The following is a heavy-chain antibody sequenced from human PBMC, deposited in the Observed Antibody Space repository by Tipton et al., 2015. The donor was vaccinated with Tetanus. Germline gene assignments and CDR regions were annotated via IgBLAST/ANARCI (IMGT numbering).Heavy chain of an antibody. CDR2: INHTGST. D-gene: IGHD2-8*02. CDR1: GASINAGGYL. Sequence: LRLSCTVSGASINAGGYLWTWIRQPPGKGLEWIGEINHTGSTNYNPSLRRRVTISIGTSNNQFSLKLNSVTAADSAVYYCAGVTAQRTELYFEHWGQGTQVTVSS. CDR3: AGVTAQRTELYFEH. J-gene: IGHJ1*01. V-gene: IGHV4-34*01.